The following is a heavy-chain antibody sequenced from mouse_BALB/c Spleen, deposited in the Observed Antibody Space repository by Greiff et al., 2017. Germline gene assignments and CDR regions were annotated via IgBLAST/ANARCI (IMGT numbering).Heavy chain of an antibody. CDR3: ARKTTGVADY. CDR1: GYTFTSYW. Sequence: QVQLQQSGAELAKPGASVKMSCKASGYTFTSYWMHWVKQRPGQGLEWIGYINPSTGYTEYNQKFKDKATLTADKSSSTAYMQLSSLTSEDSAVYYCARKTTGVADYWGQGTTLTVSS. D-gene: IGHD1-1*01. J-gene: IGHJ2*01. V-gene: IGHV1-7*01. CDR2: INPSTGYT.